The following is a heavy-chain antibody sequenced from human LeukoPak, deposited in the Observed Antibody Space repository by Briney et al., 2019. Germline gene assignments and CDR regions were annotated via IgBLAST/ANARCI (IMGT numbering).Heavy chain of an antibody. CDR1: GFTVSSNY. Sequence: PGGSLRLSCAASGFTVSSNYMSWVRQAPGKGLEWVSVIYSGGSTYYADSVKGRFTISRDNSKNTLYLQMNSLRAEDTAVYYCARDREGDAFDIWGQGTMVTVSS. CDR3: ARDREGDAFDI. D-gene: IGHD1-26*01. CDR2: IYSGGST. V-gene: IGHV3-66*01. J-gene: IGHJ3*02.